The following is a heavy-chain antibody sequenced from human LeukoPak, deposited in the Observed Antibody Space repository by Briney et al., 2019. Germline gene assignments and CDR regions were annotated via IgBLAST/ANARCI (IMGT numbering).Heavy chain of an antibody. J-gene: IGHJ4*02. D-gene: IGHD6-13*01. CDR3: GRAAAPTHYFDY. V-gene: IGHV4-38-2*02. CDR1: GYSISSGYY. CDR2: VYRSGAT. Sequence: SETLSLTCTVSGYSISSGYYWGWFRQPPGRGLEWIGSVYRSGATYYNPSLKSRVTISVDTSKNQLSLQLSSVTAADTAMFYCGRAAAPTHYFDYWGQGTLATVSS.